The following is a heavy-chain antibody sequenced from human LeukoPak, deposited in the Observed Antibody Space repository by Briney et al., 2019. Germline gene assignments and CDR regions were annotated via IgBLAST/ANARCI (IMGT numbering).Heavy chain of an antibody. CDR1: GFTFSSYS. CDR3: VRERYHGSGAPKFDY. D-gene: IGHD3-10*01. Sequence: PGGSLRLSCAASGFTFSSYSMNWVRQAPGKGLEWVSSISSSSSYIYYADSVKGRFTISRDNAKNSLNLQVNSLRAEDTAVYYCVRERYHGSGAPKFDYWGQGTRVTVSS. J-gene: IGHJ4*02. CDR2: ISSSSSYI. V-gene: IGHV3-21*01.